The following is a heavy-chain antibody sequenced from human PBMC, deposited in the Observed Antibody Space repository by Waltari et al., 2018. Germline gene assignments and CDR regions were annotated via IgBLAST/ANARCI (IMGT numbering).Heavy chain of an antibody. CDR3: ARAGEGAAAYTFDI. D-gene: IGHD6-13*01. Sequence: EVQLVESGGGLVQPGGSLRLSCAASGFTCSSNWMHWVRQGPGKGLVWVSRIDTDGSGTGYAASVKGRFSISRDNAKNTLYLQMNSLRAEDMAVYYCARAGEGAAAYTFDIWGQGTMVTVSS. V-gene: IGHV3-74*01. J-gene: IGHJ3*02. CDR1: GFTCSSNW. CDR2: IDTDGSGT.